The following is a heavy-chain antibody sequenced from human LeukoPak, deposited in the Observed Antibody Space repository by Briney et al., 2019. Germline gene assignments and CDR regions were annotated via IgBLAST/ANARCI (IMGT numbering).Heavy chain of an antibody. V-gene: IGHV3-23*01. D-gene: IGHD3-22*01. CDR3: AKGPTSGNYYDSSGYYPHSDY. CDR2: ISGSGGST. J-gene: IGHJ4*02. Sequence: GGSLRLSCAASGFTFSSYAMTWVRQAPGKGLEWVSAISGSGGSTYYADSVKGRFTISRDNSKNTLYLQMNSLRAEDTAVYYCAKGPTSGNYYDSSGYYPHSDYWGQGTLVTVSS. CDR1: GFTFSSYA.